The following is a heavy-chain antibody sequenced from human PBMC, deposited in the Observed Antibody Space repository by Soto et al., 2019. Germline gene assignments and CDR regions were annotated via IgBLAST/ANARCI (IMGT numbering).Heavy chain of an antibody. J-gene: IGHJ1*01. V-gene: IGHV3-15*01. CDR2: IKNNADGGTT. D-gene: IGHD3-16*01. CDR1: DFTFDNAW. CDR3: TTFRWGY. Sequence: EVQLVESGGDLVEPGGSLRLSCAASDFTFDNAWMSWVRQAPGKGLEWVGRIKNNADGGTTEYAAPVKGRVTISRDDSKNTLYLQMNGLKTEDTAVYYCTTFRWGYWGQGTPVTVSS.